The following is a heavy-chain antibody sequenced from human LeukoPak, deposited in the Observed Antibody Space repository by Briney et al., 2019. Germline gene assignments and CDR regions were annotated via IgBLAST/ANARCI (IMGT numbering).Heavy chain of an antibody. CDR1: GFTFSDYY. D-gene: IGHD3-3*01. CDR2: ISSSGSTI. V-gene: IGHV3-11*01. Sequence: PGGSLRLSCAASGFTFSDYYMSWIRQAPGKGLEWVSYISSSGSTIYYADSVKGRFTISRDNAKNSLYLQMNSLRAEDTAVYYCARDRGAEYYDFWSGYFNADVWGQGTTVTVSS. CDR3: ARDRGAEYYDFWSGYFNADV. J-gene: IGHJ6*02.